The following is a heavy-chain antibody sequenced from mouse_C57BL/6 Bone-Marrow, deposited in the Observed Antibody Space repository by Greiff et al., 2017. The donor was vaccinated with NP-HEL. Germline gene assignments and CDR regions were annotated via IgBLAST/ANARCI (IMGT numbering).Heavy chain of an antibody. CDR2: ISDGGSYT. V-gene: IGHV5-4*01. J-gene: IGHJ4*01. CDR1: GFTFSSYA. D-gene: IGHD1-1*01. CDR3: AREGPVVAPYAMDY. Sequence: EVKLVESGGGLVKPGGSLKLSCAASGFTFSSYAMSWVRQTPEKRLEWVATISDGGSYTYYPDNVKGRFTISRDNAKNNLYLQMSHLKSEDTAMYYCAREGPVVAPYAMDYWGQGTSVTVSS.